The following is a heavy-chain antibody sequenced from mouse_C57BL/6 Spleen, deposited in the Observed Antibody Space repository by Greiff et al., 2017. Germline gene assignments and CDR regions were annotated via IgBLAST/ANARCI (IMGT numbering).Heavy chain of an antibody. CDR2: INPNNGGT. D-gene: IGHD1-1*01. CDR1: GYTFTDYN. Sequence: VQLQQSGPELVKPGASVKMSCKASGYTFTDYNMHWVKQSPGKSLEWIGYINPNNGGTSYNQKFKGKATLTVNKSSSTAYMELSSLTSEDSAVYYCAREDYYGSSSYWYFDVWGTGTTVTVSS. J-gene: IGHJ1*03. V-gene: IGHV1-22*01. CDR3: AREDYYGSSSYWYFDV.